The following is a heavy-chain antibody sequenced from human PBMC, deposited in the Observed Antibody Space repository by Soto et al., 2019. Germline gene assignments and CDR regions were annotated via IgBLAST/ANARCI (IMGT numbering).Heavy chain of an antibody. CDR1: GYTFTSYF. D-gene: IGHD3-3*01. CDR2: VKAGHGNT. Sequence: GAPGKGSSEASGYTFTSYFVHLGRRVPGQRDERVGWVKAGHGNTKYSQKFQGRATITRDTSASTAYMELSSLRSEDTAVYYCAREEARLYYDFWSGYYTDGFDPWGQGTLVTVSS. CDR3: AREEARLYYDFWSGYYTDGFDP. V-gene: IGHV1-3*01. J-gene: IGHJ5*02.